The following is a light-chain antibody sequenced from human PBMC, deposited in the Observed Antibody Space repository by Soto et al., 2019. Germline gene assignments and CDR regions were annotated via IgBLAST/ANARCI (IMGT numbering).Light chain of an antibody. V-gene: IGKV3-15*01. CDR3: QQYNSWLWT. CDR2: GAS. Sequence: EIELTQSPPTLSPSPGARATLXCRASQSVSSKLAWYQQKPGQAPRLLIYGASTRATGIPARFSGSGSGTEFTLIISSLQSEDSAVYYCQQYNSWLWTFGQGTKVDIK. J-gene: IGKJ1*01. CDR1: QSVSSK.